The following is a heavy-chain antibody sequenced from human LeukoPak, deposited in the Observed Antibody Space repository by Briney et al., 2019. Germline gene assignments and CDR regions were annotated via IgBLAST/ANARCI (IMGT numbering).Heavy chain of an antibody. CDR2: ISSNGGGT. Sequence: SGGSLRLSCSASGFTFTSYAMHWVRQTPGKGLEYVSAISSNGGGTYYADSVKGRFTISRENAKNSLYLQMNSLRAEDTAVYYCARGGNSSSWYNFDYWGQGTLVTVSS. V-gene: IGHV3-64*04. J-gene: IGHJ4*02. CDR1: GFTFTSYA. CDR3: ARGGNSSSWYNFDY. D-gene: IGHD6-13*01.